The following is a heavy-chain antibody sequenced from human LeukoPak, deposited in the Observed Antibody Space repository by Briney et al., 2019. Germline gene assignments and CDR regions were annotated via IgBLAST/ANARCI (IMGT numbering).Heavy chain of an antibody. CDR3: ASYSSSRYYFDY. J-gene: IGHJ4*02. CDR1: GFTFSSYW. D-gene: IGHD6-13*01. V-gene: IGHV3-74*01. Sequence: GGSLRLSCAASGFTFSSYWMHWVRQAPGKGLVWVSRINSDGSSTSYADSVKGRFTISRDNAKNTLYLQMNSLRAEDTAVYYCASYSSSRYYFDYWGQGTLVTVSS. CDR2: INSDGSST.